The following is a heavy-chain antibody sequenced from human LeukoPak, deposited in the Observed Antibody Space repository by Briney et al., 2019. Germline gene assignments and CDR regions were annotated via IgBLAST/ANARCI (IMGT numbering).Heavy chain of an antibody. CDR3: ARAGYSYALDYYYMDV. CDR1: GFTFSSYW. CDR2: IKQDGSEK. J-gene: IGHJ6*03. V-gene: IGHV3-7*01. Sequence: GGSLRLSCAASGFTFSSYWMSWVCQAPGKGLEWVANIKQDGSEKYYVDSVKGRFTISRDNAKNSLYLQMNSLRAEDTAVYYCARAGYSYALDYYYMDVWGKGTTVTVSS. D-gene: IGHD5-18*01.